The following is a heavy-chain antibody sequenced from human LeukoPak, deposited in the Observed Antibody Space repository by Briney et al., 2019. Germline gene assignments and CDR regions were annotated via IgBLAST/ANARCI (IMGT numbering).Heavy chain of an antibody. Sequence: GGSLRLSCAASGFTVSTNYMSWVRQAPGKGLEWVSIIYSGGSTYYADSVKGRFIISRDNSKNTLYLQMNSLRAEDTAVYYCASRGYQLLSPFDCWGQGTLATVSS. J-gene: IGHJ4*02. V-gene: IGHV3-53*01. CDR1: GFTVSTNY. CDR2: IYSGGST. CDR3: ASRGYQLLSPFDC. D-gene: IGHD2-2*01.